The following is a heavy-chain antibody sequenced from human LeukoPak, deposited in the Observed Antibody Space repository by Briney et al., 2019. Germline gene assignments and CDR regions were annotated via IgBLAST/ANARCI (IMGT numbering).Heavy chain of an antibody. D-gene: IGHD2-15*01. CDR3: ARDETGYCSGGSCYSHDY. J-gene: IGHJ4*02. CDR2: ISSTGSNI. Sequence: GGSLRLSCAASGFTFSDYYMSWIRQAPGKGLEWISYISSTGSNIYYADSVKGRFTISRDNAKNSLYLQMNSLRAEDTAVYYCARDETGYCSGGSCYSHDYWGQGTLVTVSS. V-gene: IGHV3-11*04. CDR1: GFTFSDYY.